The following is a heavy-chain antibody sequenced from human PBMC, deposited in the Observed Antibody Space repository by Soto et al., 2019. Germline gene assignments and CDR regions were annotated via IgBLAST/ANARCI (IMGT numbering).Heavy chain of an antibody. CDR3: ARGDKGGFYL. V-gene: IGHV3-43*01. CDR1: GFPFDDYS. Sequence: GGSLRLSCAASGFPFDDYSTNWVRQVPGKGLGWVSLISWDGADTYYADSAKGRFTVSRDNAKNTLFLQMNSLRAEDSAVYYCARGDKGGFYLWGQRTTVTVSS. CDR2: ISWDGADT. J-gene: IGHJ6*02. D-gene: IGHD3-3*01.